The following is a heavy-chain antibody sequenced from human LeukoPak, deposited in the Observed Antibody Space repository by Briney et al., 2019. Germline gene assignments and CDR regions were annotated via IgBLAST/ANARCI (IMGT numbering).Heavy chain of an antibody. CDR3: AREGGSGWYDAFDI. CDR1: GFTFSNYE. CDR2: FSSSGSTI. V-gene: IGHV3-48*03. Sequence: GGSLRLSCAASGFTFSNYEMNWVRQAPGKGLEWISYFSSSGSTIYYADSVKGRFTIARDNAKNSLYLQMNSLRAEVTAVYYCAREGGSGWYDAFDIWGQGTMVTVSS. J-gene: IGHJ3*02. D-gene: IGHD6-19*01.